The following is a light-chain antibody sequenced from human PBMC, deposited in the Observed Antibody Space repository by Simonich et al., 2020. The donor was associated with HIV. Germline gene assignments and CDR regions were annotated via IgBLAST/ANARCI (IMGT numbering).Light chain of an antibody. V-gene: IGKV3-15*01. J-gene: IGKJ1*01. CDR3: QQYSKWSKT. CDR2: GAS. CDR1: QSVSSN. Sequence: IVMTQSPASLSVSPGERATPSCRASQSVSSNLAWYQQKAGQAPRLLIYGASTRATGIPARFSGSGSGTEFTLTISSMQSEDFAVYYCQQYSKWSKTFGQGTKVEIK.